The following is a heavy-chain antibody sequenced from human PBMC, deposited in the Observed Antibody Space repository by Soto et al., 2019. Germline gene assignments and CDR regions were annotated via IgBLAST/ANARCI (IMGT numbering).Heavy chain of an antibody. D-gene: IGHD6-19*01. CDR1: GFTFSSYG. J-gene: IGHJ4*02. V-gene: IGHV3-30*18. Sequence: QPGGSLRLSCAASGFTFSSYGMHWVRQAPGKGLEWVAVISYDGSNKYYADSVKGRLTISRDNSKNTLYLQMNSLRAEDTAVYYCAKDYSGGGAVAGLFDYWGQGTLVTVSS. CDR3: AKDYSGGGAVAGLFDY. CDR2: ISYDGSNK.